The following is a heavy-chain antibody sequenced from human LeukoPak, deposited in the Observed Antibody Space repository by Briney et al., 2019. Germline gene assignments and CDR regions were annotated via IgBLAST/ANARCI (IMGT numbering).Heavy chain of an antibody. CDR1: GGSFSSDY. CDR3: ARGMLGEGFGELPLDY. Sequence: SETLSLTCTVSGGSFSSDYWNWIRQPPGKGLEWIGYIYYSGSTNYNPSLKSRVTISVDTSKNQFSLKLRSVTAADTAVYYCARGMLGEGFGELPLDYWGQGILVTVSS. D-gene: IGHD3-10*01. V-gene: IGHV4-59*01. CDR2: IYYSGST. J-gene: IGHJ4*02.